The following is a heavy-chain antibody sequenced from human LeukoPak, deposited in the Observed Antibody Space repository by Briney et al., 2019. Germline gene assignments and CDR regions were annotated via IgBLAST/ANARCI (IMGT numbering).Heavy chain of an antibody. CDR1: YY. D-gene: IGHD6-19*01. CDR2: IHHSATP. V-gene: IGHV4-34*01. J-gene: IGHJ5*02. CDR3: ARGGKQWLLGSVAWFDL. Sequence: YYWSWIRQPPGKGLEWIGEIHHSATPNYNPSLKSRLPISVDPSKHQFSLKLSSVTAADTAVYYCARGGKQWLLGSVAWFDLWGQGTLVTASS.